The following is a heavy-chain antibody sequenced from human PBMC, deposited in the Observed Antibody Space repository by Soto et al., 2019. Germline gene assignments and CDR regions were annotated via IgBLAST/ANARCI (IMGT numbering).Heavy chain of an antibody. J-gene: IGHJ6*02. Sequence: PGGSLRLSCAASEFTFSSYSMNWVRQASGKGLEWDSYISSSSSTIYYADSVKGRFTISRDNAKNSLYLQMNSLRDEDTAVYYCAREGYCSSTSCLLYYYYGMDVWGQGTTVTVSS. CDR1: EFTFSSYS. CDR2: ISSSSSTI. CDR3: AREGYCSSTSCLLYYYYGMDV. V-gene: IGHV3-48*02. D-gene: IGHD2-2*01.